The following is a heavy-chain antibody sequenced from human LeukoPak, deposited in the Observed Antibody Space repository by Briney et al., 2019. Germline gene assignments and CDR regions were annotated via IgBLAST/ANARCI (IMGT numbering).Heavy chain of an antibody. CDR1: GFTFSNYP. CDR2: ISGSGGST. Sequence: GGSLRLSCAASGFTFSNYPMSWVRQAPGKGLEWVSTISGSGGSTYYADSVKGRFTISRDNSKNTLYLQMNSLRAEDTAVYYCAKTWDWSTFDYWGQGTLVTVSS. CDR3: AKTWDWSTFDY. D-gene: IGHD3/OR15-3a*01. J-gene: IGHJ4*02. V-gene: IGHV3-23*01.